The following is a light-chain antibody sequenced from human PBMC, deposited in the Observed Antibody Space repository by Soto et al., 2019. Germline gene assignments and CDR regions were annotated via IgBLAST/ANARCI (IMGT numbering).Light chain of an antibody. V-gene: IGLV2-11*01. Sequence: QSVLTQPRSVSGSPGQSVTISCTGTSNDVGGYNFVSWYQQHPGKVPKLFIYDVSRRPSGVPDRFSGSKSGNTASLTISGLHAEDEADYYCSSYAGSYTLVFGGRTKVTVL. CDR3: SSYAGSYTLV. CDR2: DVS. CDR1: SNDVGGYNF. J-gene: IGLJ2*01.